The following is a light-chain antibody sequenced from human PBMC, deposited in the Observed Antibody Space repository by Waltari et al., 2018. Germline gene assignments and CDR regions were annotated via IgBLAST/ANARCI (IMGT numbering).Light chain of an antibody. CDR1: QRVTNY. CDR3: QQRSNWPRT. Sequence: SCRASQRVTNYVAWYQQKPGQAPRVLIYSASNRATGVPARFSGSGSGTDFTLTISSLEPEDFAVYYCQQRSNWPRTFGQGTKVEVK. V-gene: IGKV3-11*01. CDR2: SAS. J-gene: IGKJ1*01.